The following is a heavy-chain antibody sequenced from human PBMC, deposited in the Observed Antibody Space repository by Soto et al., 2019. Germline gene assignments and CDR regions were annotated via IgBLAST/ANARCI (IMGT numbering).Heavy chain of an antibody. CDR1: GGTFSTYA. D-gene: IGHD6-19*01. J-gene: IGHJ6*03. V-gene: IGHV1-69*13. Sequence: SVKVSCKTSGGTFSTYAIYWVRQAPGQGLEWMGAIIPLFGTADYAQKFQGRVTITADESTSTAYMELSSLRSEDTAVYYCARPKGSYSSGYYYMDVWGKGTTVTVSS. CDR3: ARPKGSYSSGYYYMDV. CDR2: IIPLFGTA.